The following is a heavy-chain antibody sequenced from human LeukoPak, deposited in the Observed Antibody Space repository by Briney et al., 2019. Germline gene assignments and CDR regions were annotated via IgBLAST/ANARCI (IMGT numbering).Heavy chain of an antibody. CDR3: ARAGGCSSTSCYTFDY. CDR1: GYSISSGYY. D-gene: IGHD2-2*02. V-gene: IGHV4-38-2*02. CDR2: IYHSGST. Sequence: SETLSLTCTVSGYSISSGYYWGWIRPPPGKGLEWIGSIYHSGSTYYNPSLKSRVTISVDTSKNQFSLKLSSVTAADTAVYYCARAGGCSSTSCYTFDYWGQGTLVTVSS. J-gene: IGHJ4*02.